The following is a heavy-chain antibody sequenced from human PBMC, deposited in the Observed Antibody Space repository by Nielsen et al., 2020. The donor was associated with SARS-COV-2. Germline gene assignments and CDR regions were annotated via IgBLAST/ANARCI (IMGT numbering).Heavy chain of an antibody. J-gene: IGHJ6*02. CDR3: AKEQGRYGYGYFVTGDYYFYGMDV. Sequence: GESLKISCAASGFTFSSYAMRWVRQAPGKGLESVSLISGSGSRTYYADSVKGRFTISRDNSKNTLFLQMDSLGAEDTAVYYCAKEQGRYGYGYFVTGDYYFYGMDVWGQGTTVTVSS. D-gene: IGHD5-18*01. CDR1: GFTFSSYA. V-gene: IGHV3-23*01. CDR2: ISGSGSRT.